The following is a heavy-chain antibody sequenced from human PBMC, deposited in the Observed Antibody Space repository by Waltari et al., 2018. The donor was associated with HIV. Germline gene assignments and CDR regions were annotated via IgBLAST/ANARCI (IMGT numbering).Heavy chain of an antibody. CDR3: ARGWSTSTFGP. CDR1: GYTFTTYA. Sequence: QVQLVQSGSELKKPGASVTVSCKASGYTFTTYAINWVRQAPGHGLEWMGWINTKTGNPTYAQGFGGRFVFSLDTSVSTAYLQISSLKAEDTAVYYCARGWSTSTFGPWGQGTLVTVSS. V-gene: IGHV7-4-1*02. D-gene: IGHD2-2*01. J-gene: IGHJ5*02. CDR2: INTKTGNP.